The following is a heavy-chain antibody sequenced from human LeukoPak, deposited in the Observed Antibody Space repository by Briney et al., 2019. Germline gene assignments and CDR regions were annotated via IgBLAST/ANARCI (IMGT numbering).Heavy chain of an antibody. CDR3: ARDRKLELYFDAFDS. CDR2: MSAYNGKT. D-gene: IGHD1-7*01. J-gene: IGHJ3*02. V-gene: IGHV1-18*01. Sequence: ASVKVSCKASGYSFTSYGFNWVRQAPGQGLEWMGWMSAYNGKTNYAHSLQGRVTVTADTSTSTAYMELSSLRSEDTAVYYCARDRKLELYFDAFDSWGQGTMVTVSS. CDR1: GYSFTSYG.